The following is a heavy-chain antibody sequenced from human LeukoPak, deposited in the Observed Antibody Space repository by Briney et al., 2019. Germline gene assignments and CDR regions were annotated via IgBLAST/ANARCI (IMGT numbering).Heavy chain of an antibody. CDR2: ITWNSGSI. CDR3: VKAGQGCLDY. V-gene: IGHV3-9*01. J-gene: IGHJ4*02. D-gene: IGHD2-15*01. Sequence: GRSLRLSCAASGFTFDNYAVHWVRQAPGKGLEWVSGITWNSGSIGYADSVKGRFTISRDNAKNSLYLQMNSLRPEDTALYYCVKAGQGCLDYWGQGTLVTVSS. CDR1: GFTFDNYA.